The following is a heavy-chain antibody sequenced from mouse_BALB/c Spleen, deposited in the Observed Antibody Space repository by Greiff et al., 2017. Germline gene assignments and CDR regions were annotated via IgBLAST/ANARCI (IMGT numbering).Heavy chain of an antibody. CDR1: GFSLTSYG. CDR2: IWAGGST. CDR3: ARKYYDYGVDY. Sequence: VKLMESGPGLVAPSQSLSITCTVSGFSLTSYGVHWVRQPPGKGLEWLGVIWAGGSTNYNSAFMSRLSISKDNSKSQVFLKMNSLQTDDTAMYYCARKYYDYGVDYWGQGTSVTVSS. V-gene: IGHV2-9*02. D-gene: IGHD2-4*01. J-gene: IGHJ4*01.